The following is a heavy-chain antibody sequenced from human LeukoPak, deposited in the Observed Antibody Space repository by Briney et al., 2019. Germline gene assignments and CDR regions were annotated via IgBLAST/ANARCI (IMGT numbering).Heavy chain of an antibody. CDR1: GNTFTGYY. Sequence: ASVKVSCKASGNTFTGYYMHWVRQAPGQGLEWMGWINPNSGGTNYAQKFQGRVTMTRDTSISTAYMELSRLRSDDTAVYYCARAFSDCDSSGYYYGNWGQGTLVTVSS. J-gene: IGHJ4*02. V-gene: IGHV1-2*02. D-gene: IGHD3-22*01. CDR2: INPNSGGT. CDR3: ARAFSDCDSSGYYYGN.